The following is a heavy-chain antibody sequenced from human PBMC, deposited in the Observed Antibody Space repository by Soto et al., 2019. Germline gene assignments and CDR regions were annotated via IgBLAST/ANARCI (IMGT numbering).Heavy chain of an antibody. CDR2: ISAYNGNT. CDR3: AREFRKTYDFWSGPSGYYAMDV. CDR1: GYTFTSYG. J-gene: IGHJ6*02. Sequence: ASVKVSCKASGYTFTSYGISWVRQAPGQGLEWMGWISAYNGNTNYAQKLQGRVTMTTDTSTSTAYMELRSLRSDDTAVYYCAREFRKTYDFWSGPSGYYAMDVWGQGTAVTVSS. V-gene: IGHV1-18*01. D-gene: IGHD3-3*01.